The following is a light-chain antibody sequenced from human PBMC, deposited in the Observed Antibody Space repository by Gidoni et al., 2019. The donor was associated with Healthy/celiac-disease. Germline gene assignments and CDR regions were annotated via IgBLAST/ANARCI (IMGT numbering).Light chain of an antibody. CDR1: QSVSSY. J-gene: IGKJ2*03. CDR2: DAS. Sequence: EIVLTQSPATLSLSPGESATLSCRASQSVSSYLAWYQQKPGQAPRLLIYDASNRATGIPARFSGSGSGTDFTLTISSLEPEDFAVYYCQQACSFGQXTKLEIK. CDR3: QQACS. V-gene: IGKV3-11*01.